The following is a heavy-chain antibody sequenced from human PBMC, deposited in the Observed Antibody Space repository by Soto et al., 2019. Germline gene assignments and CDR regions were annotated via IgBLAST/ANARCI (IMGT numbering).Heavy chain of an antibody. CDR3: ARGHYESPPRYFDY. J-gene: IGHJ4*02. CDR1: GVTVSGNY. CDR2: IRSGDST. Sequence: EVQMVESGGGLVQPGGSLRLSCAASGVTVSGNYMSWVRQSPGRGLEWVSVIRSGDSTHYADSMKGRFTISRDNSKNTLYLKMNSLGAEDTAVYYCARGHYESPPRYFDYWGQGTLVTVSS. V-gene: IGHV3-66*01. D-gene: IGHD3-22*01.